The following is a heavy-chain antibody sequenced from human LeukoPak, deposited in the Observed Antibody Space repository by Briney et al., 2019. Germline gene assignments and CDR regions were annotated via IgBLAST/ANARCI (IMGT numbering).Heavy chain of an antibody. CDR3: ARGPYSYDSSGAFDI. D-gene: IGHD3-22*01. CDR1: GVSISSGDYY. Sequence: NPSETLSLTCTVSGVSISSGDYYWSWIRQPAGKGLEWIGRISSSGSTNYNPSLKSRVTISVDTSKNQFSLKLSSVTAADTAVYFCARGPYSYDSSGAFDIWGQGTMVTVSS. V-gene: IGHV4-61*02. J-gene: IGHJ3*02. CDR2: ISSSGST.